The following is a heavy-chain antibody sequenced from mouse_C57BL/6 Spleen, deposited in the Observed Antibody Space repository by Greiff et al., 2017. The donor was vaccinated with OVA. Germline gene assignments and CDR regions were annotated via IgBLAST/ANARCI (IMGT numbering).Heavy chain of an antibody. Sequence: VQLQQSGPELVKPGASVKISCKASGYAFSSSWMNWVKQRPGKGLEWIGRIYPGDGDTNYNGKFKGKATLTADKSSSTAYMQLSSLTSEDSAVYFCARSNSKDAMDYWGQGTSVTVSS. CDR3: ARSNSKDAMDY. CDR2: IYPGDGDT. D-gene: IGHD2-5*01. J-gene: IGHJ4*01. V-gene: IGHV1-82*01. CDR1: GYAFSSSW.